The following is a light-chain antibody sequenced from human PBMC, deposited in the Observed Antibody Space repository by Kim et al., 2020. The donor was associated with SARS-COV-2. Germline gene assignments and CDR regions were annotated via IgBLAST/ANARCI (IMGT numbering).Light chain of an antibody. CDR2: YDS. CDR1: NIGSKG. CDR3: QVWDSSSDHRV. Sequence: PGETARITCGGKNIGSKGVHWYQQEPGQAPVLVIYYDSDRPSGMPERFSGANSGNTASLTISRVEAGDEADYSCQVWDSSSDHRVFGGGTQLTVL. J-gene: IGLJ2*01. V-gene: IGLV3-21*04.